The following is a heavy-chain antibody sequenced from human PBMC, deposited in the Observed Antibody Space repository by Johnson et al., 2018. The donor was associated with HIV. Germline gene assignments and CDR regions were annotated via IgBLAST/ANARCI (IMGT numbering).Heavy chain of an antibody. V-gene: IGHV3-30*02. Sequence: QVQLVESGGGWVKPGGSLRLSCAASGFTFSSYWMHWVRQAPGKGLEWVAFIRYDGSNKYYADSVKGRFTISRDNSKNTLYLQMNSLRVEDTAVYYCAREDLLTLTTTGAFDVWGHGTMVTVSS. D-gene: IGHD1-26*01. CDR1: GFTFSSYW. CDR3: AREDLLTLTTTGAFDV. CDR2: IRYDGSNK. J-gene: IGHJ3*01.